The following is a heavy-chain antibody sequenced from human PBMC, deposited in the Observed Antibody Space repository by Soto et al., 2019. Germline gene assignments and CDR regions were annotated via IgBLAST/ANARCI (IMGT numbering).Heavy chain of an antibody. D-gene: IGHD6-19*01. CDR2: IIPIFGTA. CDR1: GGTFSSYA. CDR3: ARASSGWYYSYFGYYFDY. J-gene: IGHJ4*02. V-gene: IGHV1-69*13. Sequence: GASVKVSCKASGGTFSSYAISWVRQAPGQGLEWMGGIIPIFGTANYAQKFQGRVTITADESTSTAYVELSSLRSEDTAVYYCARASSGWYYSYFGYYFDYWGQGTLVTVSS.